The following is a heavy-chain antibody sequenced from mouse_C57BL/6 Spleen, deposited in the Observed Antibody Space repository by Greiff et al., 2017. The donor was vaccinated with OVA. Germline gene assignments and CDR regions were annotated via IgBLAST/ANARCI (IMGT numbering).Heavy chain of an antibody. J-gene: IGHJ2*01. Sequence: DVQLVESGAGLVKPGGSLKLSCAASGFTFSSYAMSWVRQTPEKRLEWVAYISSGGDYIYYADTVKGRFTISRDNARNTLYLQMSSLKSEDTAMYYCTRAELGGGYFDYWGQGTTLTVSS. V-gene: IGHV5-9-1*02. D-gene: IGHD4-1*01. CDR3: TRAELGGGYFDY. CDR2: ISSGGDYI. CDR1: GFTFSSYA.